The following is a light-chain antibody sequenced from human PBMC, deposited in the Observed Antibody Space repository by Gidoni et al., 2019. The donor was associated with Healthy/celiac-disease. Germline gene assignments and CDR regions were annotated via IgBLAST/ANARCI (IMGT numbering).Light chain of an antibody. CDR3: QAWDSSTYVV. CDR2: QDS. J-gene: IGLJ2*01. Sequence: SYELTQPPSVSVSPGQTARIPCSGDKLGDKYACWYQQKPGQSPVLVIYQDSKRPSGNPERFSGSNSGNPATLTISGTQAMDEADYYCQAWDSSTYVVFGGGTKLTVL. V-gene: IGLV3-1*01. CDR1: KLGDKY.